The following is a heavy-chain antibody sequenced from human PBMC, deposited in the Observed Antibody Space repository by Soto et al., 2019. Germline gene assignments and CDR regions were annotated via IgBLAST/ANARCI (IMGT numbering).Heavy chain of an antibody. CDR1: GFTFSDYY. CDR3: ARAGVEYRISSLGMDV. Sequence: QVQLVESGGGLVKPGGSLRLSCAASGFTFSDYYMSWISQAPGKGLEWVSYISSSSSDTNYADSVKGRFTISRDNAKNSLYLQRNSLRAEDTAVYYCARAGVEYRISSLGMDVWGQGTTVTVSS. CDR2: ISSSSSDT. V-gene: IGHV3-11*06. D-gene: IGHD6-6*01. J-gene: IGHJ6*02.